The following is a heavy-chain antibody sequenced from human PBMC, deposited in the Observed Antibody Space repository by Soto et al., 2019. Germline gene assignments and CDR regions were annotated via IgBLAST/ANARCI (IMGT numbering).Heavy chain of an antibody. CDR3: ARVHYDTDY. CDR2: ISYDGSNK. J-gene: IGHJ4*02. CDR1: GFTFSSYA. V-gene: IGHV3-30-3*01. D-gene: IGHD3-16*01. Sequence: PGGSLRLSCAASGFTFSSYAMHWVRQAPGKGLEWVAVISYDGSNKYYADSVKGRFTISRDNSKNTLYLQMNSLRAEDTAVYYCARVHYDTDYWGQGTLVTVSS.